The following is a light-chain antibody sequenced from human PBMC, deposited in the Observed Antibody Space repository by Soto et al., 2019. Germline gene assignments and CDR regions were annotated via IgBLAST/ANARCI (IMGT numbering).Light chain of an antibody. J-gene: IGKJ1*01. CDR3: QQYGSSGT. Sequence: ILLTQSPGTLSLSPGERATLSCRASQSVSNNYLAWYQQNPGHAPSVLIYGASNRATGIPDKFSGSGSGTDFTLTISRLEPEDFAVYYCQQYGSSGTFGQGTKVDIK. V-gene: IGKV3-20*01. CDR1: QSVSNNY. CDR2: GAS.